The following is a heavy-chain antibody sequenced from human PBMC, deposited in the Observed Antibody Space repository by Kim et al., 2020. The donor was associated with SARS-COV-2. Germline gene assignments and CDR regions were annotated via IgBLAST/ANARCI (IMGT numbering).Heavy chain of an antibody. CDR2: IYYSGST. V-gene: IGHV4-61*01. D-gene: IGHD6-25*01. J-gene: IGHJ5*02. Sequence: SETLSLTCTVSGGSVSSGSYYWSWIRQPPGKGLEWIGYIYYSGSTNYNPSLKSRVTISVDTSKNQFSLKLSSVTAADTAVYYCARVRGRSPSNNWFDPWGQGTLVTVSS. CDR1: GGSVSSGSYY. CDR3: ARVRGRSPSNNWFDP.